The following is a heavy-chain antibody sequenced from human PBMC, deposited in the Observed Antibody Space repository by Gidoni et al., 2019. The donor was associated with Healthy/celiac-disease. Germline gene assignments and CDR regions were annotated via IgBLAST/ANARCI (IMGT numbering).Heavy chain of an antibody. Sequence: QVQLQESGPGLVKPSETLSLTCTVSGGSISSYYWSWIRQPPGKGLEWFGYIYYSGSTNYNPSLKSRVTISVDTSKNQFSLKLSSVTAADTAVYYCARQGSGGYYVGYYYYYYMDVWGKGTTVTVSS. CDR1: GGSISSYY. CDR2: IYYSGST. D-gene: IGHD3-10*01. CDR3: ARQGSGGYYVGYYYYYYMDV. V-gene: IGHV4-59*01. J-gene: IGHJ6*03.